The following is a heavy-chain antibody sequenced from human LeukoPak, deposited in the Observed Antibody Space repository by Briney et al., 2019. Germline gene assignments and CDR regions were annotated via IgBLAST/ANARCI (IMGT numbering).Heavy chain of an antibody. CDR1: GFSFSSYS. V-gene: IGHV3-23*01. Sequence: GGSLRLSCAASGFSFSSYSMSWVRQAPGKGLEWVSVISDNGVDTFYADCVKGRFTISRDNSKNTLFLQMNSLRAEDTAVYYCARGWGEGGQGTLVTVSS. D-gene: IGHD3-10*01. CDR3: ARGWGE. CDR2: ISDNGVDT. J-gene: IGHJ4*02.